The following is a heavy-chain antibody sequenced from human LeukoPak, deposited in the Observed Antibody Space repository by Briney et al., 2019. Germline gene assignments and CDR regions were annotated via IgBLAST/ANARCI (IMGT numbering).Heavy chain of an antibody. J-gene: IGHJ4*02. CDR3: AKGYCSSTSCYRPPVGY. V-gene: IGHV3-23*01. Sequence: GGSLRLSCAASGFTFSSYAMSWVRQAPGKGLERVSAISGSGGSTYYSDSVKDRFTISRDNSKNTLYLQMNSLRAEDTAVYYCAKGYCSSTSCYRPPVGYWGQGTLVTVSS. CDR2: ISGSGGST. D-gene: IGHD2-2*02. CDR1: GFTFSSYA.